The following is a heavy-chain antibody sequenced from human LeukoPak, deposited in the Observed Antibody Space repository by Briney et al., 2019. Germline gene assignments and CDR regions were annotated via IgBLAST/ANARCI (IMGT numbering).Heavy chain of an antibody. V-gene: IGHV3-53*01. J-gene: IGHJ4*02. Sequence: PGGSLRLSCAASGLIVSNNYMSWVRQAPGKGLEWVSLIYSGGSAYYADSVKGRFTISRDNSKNTLYLQMNSLRAEDTAVYYCVIVGATTPDYWGQGTLVTVSS. CDR2: IYSGGSA. CDR3: VIVGATTPDY. CDR1: GLIVSNNY. D-gene: IGHD1-26*01.